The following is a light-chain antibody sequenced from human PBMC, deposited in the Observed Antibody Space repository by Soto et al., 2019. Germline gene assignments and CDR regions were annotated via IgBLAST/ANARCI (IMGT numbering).Light chain of an antibody. CDR3: QQYYNTPT. Sequence: DIVMTQSPDSLAVSLGERATINCKSSRSVLYSSNNNNYLAWYQQKPGQPPKLLIYWASTRESGVPDRFSGSGSGADFTLTISNLQAEDVAVYYCQQYYNTPTFGQGTKLEIK. CDR1: RSVLYSSNNNNY. CDR2: WAS. J-gene: IGKJ2*01. V-gene: IGKV4-1*01.